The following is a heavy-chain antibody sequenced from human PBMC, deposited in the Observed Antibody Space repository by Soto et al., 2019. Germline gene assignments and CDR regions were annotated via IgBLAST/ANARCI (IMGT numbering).Heavy chain of an antibody. J-gene: IGHJ6*02. CDR1: GAPINSDY. V-gene: IGHV4-59*04. Sequence: SETLSLTCTVSGAPINSDYWSWIRQSPGKGLEWIGSMLYSGLTYYNPSLKSRVTLSVDTSKNQFSVRLNSVTASDTAVYYCAPLSVSLSGPYGIHVWGQGTTVTVSS. CDR2: MLYSGLT. D-gene: IGHD2-15*01. CDR3: APLSVSLSGPYGIHV.